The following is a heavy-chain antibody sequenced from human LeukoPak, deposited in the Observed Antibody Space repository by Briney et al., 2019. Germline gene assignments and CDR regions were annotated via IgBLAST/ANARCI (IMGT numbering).Heavy chain of an antibody. CDR2: IYSGGST. V-gene: IGHV3-66*04. Sequence: GGSLRLSCAASGFTFSSYAMSWVRQAPGKGLEWVSVIYSGGSTYYADSVKGRFTISRDNAKNSLYLQMNSLRAEDTAVYYCARRGPYSSGWDFDYWGQGTLVTVSS. CDR1: GFTFSSYA. D-gene: IGHD6-19*01. CDR3: ARRGPYSSGWDFDY. J-gene: IGHJ4*02.